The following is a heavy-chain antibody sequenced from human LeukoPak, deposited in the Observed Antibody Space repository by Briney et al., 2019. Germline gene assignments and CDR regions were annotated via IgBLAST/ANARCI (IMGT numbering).Heavy chain of an antibody. V-gene: IGHV3-23*01. CDR3: ATSGYSSNWYPDY. CDR1: GFTFSSYA. Sequence: GGSLRLSCAASGFTFSSYAMCWVRQAPGKGLEWVSGISGSGGSTYYLDSVKGRFTISRDNSKNTLYLQMNSLRAEDTAVYYCATSGYSSNWYPDYWGQGTLVTVSS. J-gene: IGHJ4*02. D-gene: IGHD6-13*01. CDR2: ISGSGGST.